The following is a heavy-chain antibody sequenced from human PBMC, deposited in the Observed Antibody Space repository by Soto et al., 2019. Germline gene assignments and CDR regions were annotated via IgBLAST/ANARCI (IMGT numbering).Heavy chain of an antibody. V-gene: IGHV3-23*01. CDR3: AKDPESTTVTTGEDY. CDR2: ISGSGGST. CDR1: GFTFSSYA. D-gene: IGHD4-4*01. Sequence: GGSLRLSCAASGFTFSSYAMSWVRQAPGKGLEWVSAISGSGGSTYYADSVKGRFTTSRDNSKNTLYLQMNSLRAEDTAVYYCAKDPESTTVTTGEDYWGQGTLVTVSS. J-gene: IGHJ4*02.